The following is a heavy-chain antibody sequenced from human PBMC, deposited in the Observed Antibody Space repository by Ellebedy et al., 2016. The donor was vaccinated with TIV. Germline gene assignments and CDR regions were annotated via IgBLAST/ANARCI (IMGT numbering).Heavy chain of an antibody. CDR2: IYYSGST. CDR1: GGSISSYY. V-gene: IGHV4-59*01. D-gene: IGHD3-22*01. CDR3: ARGRGIVVGEGAY. Sequence: SETLSLXXTVSGGSISSYYWSWIRQPPGKGLEWIGYIYYSGSTNYNPSLKSRVTISVDTSKNQFSLKLSSVTAADTAVYYCARGRGIVVGEGAYWGQGTLVTVSS. J-gene: IGHJ4*02.